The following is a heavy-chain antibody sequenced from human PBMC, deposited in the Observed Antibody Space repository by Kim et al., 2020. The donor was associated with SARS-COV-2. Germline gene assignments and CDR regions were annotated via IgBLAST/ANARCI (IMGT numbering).Heavy chain of an antibody. CDR3: TTGSAAIPSYSLLWFGELLS. CDR1: GFTFSNAW. D-gene: IGHD3-10*01. V-gene: IGHV3-15*01. Sequence: GGSLRLSCAASGFTFSNAWMSWVRQAPGKGLEWVGRIKSKTDGGTTDYAAPVKGRFTISRDDSKNTLYLQMNSLKTEDTAVYYCTTGSAAIPSYSLLWFGELLSWGQGTLVTVSS. CDR2: IKSKTDGGTT. J-gene: IGHJ4*02.